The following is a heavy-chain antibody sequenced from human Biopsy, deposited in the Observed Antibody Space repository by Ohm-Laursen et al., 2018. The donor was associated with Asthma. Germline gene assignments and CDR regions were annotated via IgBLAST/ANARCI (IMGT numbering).Heavy chain of an antibody. Sequence: GASVKVSCKASGYPFIGYHIHWMRQAPGQGLEWMGRINPNSGATNYAQKFQGRVTMTRDTSISTAYMEVSRLRSDDTAVYYCARGQKSAGDRWFDPWGQGTLVTVSP. D-gene: IGHD6-13*01. J-gene: IGHJ5*02. CDR2: INPNSGAT. CDR3: ARGQKSAGDRWFDP. CDR1: GYPFIGYH. V-gene: IGHV1-2*06.